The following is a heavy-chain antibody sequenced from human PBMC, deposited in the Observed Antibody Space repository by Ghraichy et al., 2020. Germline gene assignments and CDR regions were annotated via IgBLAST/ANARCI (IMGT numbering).Heavy chain of an antibody. J-gene: IGHJ4*02. CDR2: IKTKADGGTI. Sequence: RGSLRLSCAASGFTFSNAWMNWVRQAPNKGLEWLGRIKTKADGGTIDYAAPVKGRFTFSRDDSKNTLYLQMNNLNTEDTAVYYCTTDQRSDYRSGSYTLWGQGTLVTVSS. CDR1: GFTFSNAW. CDR3: TTDQRSDYRSGSYTL. D-gene: IGHD3-10*01. V-gene: IGHV3-15*01.